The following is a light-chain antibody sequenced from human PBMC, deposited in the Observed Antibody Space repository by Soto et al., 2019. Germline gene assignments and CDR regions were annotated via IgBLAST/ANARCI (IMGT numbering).Light chain of an antibody. CDR1: QGVDSW. J-gene: IGKJ4*01. Sequence: DIPMPQSPSSVSASIGDRVTITCRASQGVDSWLGWYQQKPGKAPKFLLHAASPLQSGVPSRCSGSGSGTDFTLTINNLQPDDSATHFRQQLKRFPLTFGGGTKVEIK. CDR2: AAS. V-gene: IGKV1D-12*01. CDR3: QQLKRFPLT.